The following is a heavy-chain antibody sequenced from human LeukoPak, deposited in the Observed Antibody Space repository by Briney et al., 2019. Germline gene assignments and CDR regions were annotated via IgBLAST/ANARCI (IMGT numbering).Heavy chain of an antibody. D-gene: IGHD6-19*01. CDR2: IYNDGST. Sequence: PGGSLRLSCAASGFTVSSNYMSWVRQAPGKELGWVSVIYNDGSTYYADSVKGRFTVSRDNSKNTLYLQMNSLRAEDTAVYYCARDSSTGWYHAYWGQGTLVTVSS. V-gene: IGHV3-53*01. J-gene: IGHJ4*02. CDR1: GFTVSSNY. CDR3: ARDSSTGWYHAY.